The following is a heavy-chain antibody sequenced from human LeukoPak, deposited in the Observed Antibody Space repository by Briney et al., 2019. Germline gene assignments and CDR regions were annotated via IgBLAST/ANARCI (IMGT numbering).Heavy chain of an antibody. CDR1: GGTFISYA. D-gene: IGHD1-1*01. Sequence: ASVKVSYKASGGTFISYAISWVRQAPGQGLEWMGGIIPIFGTANYAQKFQGRVTITADESTSTAYMELSSLRSEDTAVYYCARLPRRPDYYYYGMDVWGQGTTVTVSS. V-gene: IGHV1-69*13. CDR3: ARLPRRPDYYYYGMDV. J-gene: IGHJ6*02. CDR2: IIPIFGTA.